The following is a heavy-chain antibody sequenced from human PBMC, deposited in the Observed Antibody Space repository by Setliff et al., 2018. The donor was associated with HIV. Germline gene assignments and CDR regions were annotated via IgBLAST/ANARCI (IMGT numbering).Heavy chain of an antibody. Sequence: PSETLSLTCAVSGYSISSGYYWGWIRQPPGKGPEWIGSIYHSGSTYYNPSLKSRVTISVDTSKNQFSLNLSSVTAADTAVYYCARHDGTYCGGDCYLLGYFDLWGRGTLVTVSS. V-gene: IGHV4-38-2*01. CDR2: IYHSGST. J-gene: IGHJ2*01. D-gene: IGHD2-21*02. CDR3: ARHDGTYCGGDCYLLGYFDL. CDR1: GYSISSGYY.